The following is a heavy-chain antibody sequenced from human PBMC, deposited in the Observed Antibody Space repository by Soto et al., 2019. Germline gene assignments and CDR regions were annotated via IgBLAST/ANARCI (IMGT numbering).Heavy chain of an antibody. CDR3: ARGDAADYVVDY. CDR1: GYTFTSYD. V-gene: IGHV1-8*01. D-gene: IGHD4-17*01. Sequence: EASVKVSCKASGYTFTSYDINWVRQATGQGLEWMGWMNPNSGNTGYAQKFQGRVTMTRNTSISTAYMELSSLRSEDTAVYYCARGDAADYVVDYWGQGTLVTVSS. J-gene: IGHJ4*02. CDR2: MNPNSGNT.